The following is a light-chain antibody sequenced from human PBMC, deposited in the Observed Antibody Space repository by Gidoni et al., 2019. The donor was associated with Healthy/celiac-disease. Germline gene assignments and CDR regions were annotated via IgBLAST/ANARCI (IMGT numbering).Light chain of an antibody. CDR3: QKRSNWNEYT. V-gene: IGKV3-11*01. CDR2: DAS. J-gene: IGKJ2*01. Sequence: LVLTQSPATLSLSPGERATLSCRASQSVSSYLAWYQQKPGQAHRLLIYDASNRATGIPARFNGSGSGTDFTLTISRREPEDFADYYCQKRSNWNEYTFGQGTKLEIK. CDR1: QSVSSY.